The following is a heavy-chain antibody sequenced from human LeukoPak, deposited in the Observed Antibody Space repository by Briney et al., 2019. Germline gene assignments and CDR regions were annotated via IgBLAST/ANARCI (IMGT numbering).Heavy chain of an antibody. CDR1: GFTFDDYA. D-gene: IGHD5-12*01. V-gene: IGHV3-9*01. Sequence: GGSLRLSCAASGFTFDDYAMHWVRQAPGKGLEWVSGITWNSGSIGYADSVKGRFTISRDNAKSSLYLQMNSLRAEDTALYYCAKTGPTTYYFDYWGQGTLVTVSS. CDR2: ITWNSGSI. CDR3: AKTGPTTYYFDY. J-gene: IGHJ4*02.